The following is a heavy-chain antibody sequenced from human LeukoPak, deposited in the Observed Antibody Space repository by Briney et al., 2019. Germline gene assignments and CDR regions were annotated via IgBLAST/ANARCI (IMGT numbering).Heavy chain of an antibody. Sequence: GASVTVSCKASGTTFSNYDISWVRQAPGQGLEWMGGIIPIFGTSNYAQKFQGRVTIIADKSTSTAYMELSSLRSEDTAVYYCARRYCTNGVCYHDRGAFDIWGQGTMVTVSS. CDR1: GTTFSNYD. V-gene: IGHV1-69*06. CDR3: ARRYCTNGVCYHDRGAFDI. D-gene: IGHD2-8*01. CDR2: IIPIFGTS. J-gene: IGHJ3*02.